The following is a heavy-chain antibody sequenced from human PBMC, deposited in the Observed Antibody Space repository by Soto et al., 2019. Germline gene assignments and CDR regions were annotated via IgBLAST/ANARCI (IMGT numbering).Heavy chain of an antibody. Sequence: HPGGSLRLSCAASGFTFSSYAMHWVRQAPGKGLEWVAVISYDGSNKYYADSVKGRFTISRDNSKNTLYLQMNSLRAEDTAVYYCARGYYYDSSGYYAGAFDIWGQGTMVTVSS. CDR2: ISYDGSNK. V-gene: IGHV3-30-3*01. J-gene: IGHJ3*02. D-gene: IGHD3-22*01. CDR1: GFTFSSYA. CDR3: ARGYYYDSSGYYAGAFDI.